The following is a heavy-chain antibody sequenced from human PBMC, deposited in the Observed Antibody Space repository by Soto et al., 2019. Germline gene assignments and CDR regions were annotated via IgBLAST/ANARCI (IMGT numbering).Heavy chain of an antibody. Sequence: QVQLVESGGGVVKPGRSLGLSCTASGFTFSDYGMNWVRRAPGKGLEWVAVIPYDGTKKYYADSVKGRFTISRDNSKNTLYLQMNSLRAEDTAVYYCAKDLSVIATVNYFDSCGQGTLVTVSS. D-gene: IGHD4-17*01. J-gene: IGHJ4*02. CDR3: AKDLSVIATVNYFDS. CDR2: IPYDGTKK. CDR1: GFTFSDYG. V-gene: IGHV3-30*18.